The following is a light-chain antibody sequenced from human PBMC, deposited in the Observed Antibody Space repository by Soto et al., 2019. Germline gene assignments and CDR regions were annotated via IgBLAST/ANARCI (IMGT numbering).Light chain of an antibody. Sequence: EIVLTHSPGTLSLSPGERATLSCRASQSVRNSHLAWYQQKPGQPPRLLISRAASRAPGIPDRFSGSGSGSGFTLSISKLEPEDSALYYCQQYGDSPWTFGLGTPVDIK. CDR3: QQYGDSPWT. CDR1: QSVRNSH. J-gene: IGKJ1*01. V-gene: IGKV3-20*01. CDR2: RAA.